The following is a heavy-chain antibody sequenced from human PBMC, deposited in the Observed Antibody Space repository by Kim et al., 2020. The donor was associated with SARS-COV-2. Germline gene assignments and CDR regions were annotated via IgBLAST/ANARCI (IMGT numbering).Heavy chain of an antibody. D-gene: IGHD6-13*01. CDR1: GGSFSGYY. CDR2: INHSGST. Sequence: SETLSLTCAVYGGSFSGYYWSWIRQPPGKGLEWIGEINHSGSTNYNPSLKSRVTISVDTSKNQFSLKLSSVTAADTAVYYCARVGGMQQPLPLIDYWGQGTLVTVSS. V-gene: IGHV4-34*01. CDR3: ARVGGMQQPLPLIDY. J-gene: IGHJ4*02.